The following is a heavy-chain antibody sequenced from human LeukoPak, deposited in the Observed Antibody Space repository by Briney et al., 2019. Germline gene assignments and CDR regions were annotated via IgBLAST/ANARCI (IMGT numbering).Heavy chain of an antibody. CDR2: INHSGST. D-gene: IGHD5-18*01. CDR1: GGSFSGYY. V-gene: IGHV4-34*01. CDR3: ARQGRYSYGFIDY. J-gene: IGHJ4*02. Sequence: SETLSLTCAVYGGSFSGYYWSWIRQPPGKGLEWIGEINHSGSTNYNPSLKSRVTISVDTSKNQFSLKLSSVTAVDTAVYYCARQGRYSYGFIDYWGQGTLVTVSS.